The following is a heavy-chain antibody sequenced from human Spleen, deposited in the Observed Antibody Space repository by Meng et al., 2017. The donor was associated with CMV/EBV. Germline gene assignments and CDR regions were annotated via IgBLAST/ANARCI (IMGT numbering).Heavy chain of an antibody. Sequence: GESLKISCAASGFTFSSYAMSWVRQAPGKGLEWVSAISGSSASTYSADSVKGRFTISRDNSKNALYLQMNSLRAEDTAVYYCAKVYEAYNPKSYFDYWGQGTLVTVSS. D-gene: IGHD2-21*01. CDR2: ISGSSAST. CDR1: GFTFSSYA. CDR3: AKVYEAYNPKSYFDY. V-gene: IGHV3-23*01. J-gene: IGHJ4*02.